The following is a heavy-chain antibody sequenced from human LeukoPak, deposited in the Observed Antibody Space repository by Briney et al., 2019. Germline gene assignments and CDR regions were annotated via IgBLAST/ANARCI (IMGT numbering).Heavy chain of an antibody. CDR1: GGPISSSSYY. V-gene: IGHV4-39*01. CDR3: ARQPSDY. Sequence: SETLSLTCTVSGGPISSSSYYWGWIRQPPGKGLEWIGSIYYSGSTYYNPSLKSRVTISVDTSKNQFSLKLSSVTAADTAVYYCARQPSDYWGQGTLVTVSS. J-gene: IGHJ4*02. CDR2: IYYSGST.